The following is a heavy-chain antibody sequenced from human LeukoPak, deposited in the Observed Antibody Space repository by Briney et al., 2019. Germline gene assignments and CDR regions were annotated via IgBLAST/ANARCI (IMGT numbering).Heavy chain of an antibody. J-gene: IGHJ1*01. CDR2: IRQDGSKI. CDR1: GFTFSTYW. CDR3: ARSLESSRWSRDAEYFQY. D-gene: IGHD6-13*01. Sequence: GGSLRLSCAASGFTFSTYWMSWVRQAPGKGLEWVANIRQDGSKIYYVDSVKGRFTISRDNAKNSLYLQMNSLRAEDTAVYYCARSLESSRWSRDAEYFQYWGQGTLVTVSS. V-gene: IGHV3-7*01.